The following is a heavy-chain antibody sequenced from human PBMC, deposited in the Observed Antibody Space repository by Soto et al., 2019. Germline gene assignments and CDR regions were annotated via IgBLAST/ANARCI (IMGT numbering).Heavy chain of an antibody. D-gene: IGHD2-21*01. CDR3: SNDRQPDGDCSFVP. Sequence: GGSLRLSCAASGFTFSTYAMSWVRQAPGKGLEWVAGLFGSGGGISYADSVKGRFTISRDNSNNMLYLQMHSLRAEDTAVYYCSNDRQPDGDCSFVPLGQGTLVNVPS. V-gene: IGHV3-23*01. J-gene: IGHJ5*02. CDR1: GFTFSTYA. CDR2: LFGSGGGI.